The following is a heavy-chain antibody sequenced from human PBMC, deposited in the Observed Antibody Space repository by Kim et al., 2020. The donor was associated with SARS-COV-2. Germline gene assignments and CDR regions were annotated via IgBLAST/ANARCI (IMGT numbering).Heavy chain of an antibody. CDR1: GFTFSSYS. J-gene: IGHJ3*01. Sequence: GGSLRLSCAASGFTFSSYSMNWVRQAPGKGLEWVSSISSSSSYIYYADSVKGRFTISRDNAKNSLYLQMNSLRAEDTAVYYCARVDSSVYYGYDFDLWGQGTMVTVSS. V-gene: IGHV3-21*01. D-gene: IGHD3-22*01. CDR3: ARVDSSVYYGYDFDL. CDR2: ISSSSSYI.